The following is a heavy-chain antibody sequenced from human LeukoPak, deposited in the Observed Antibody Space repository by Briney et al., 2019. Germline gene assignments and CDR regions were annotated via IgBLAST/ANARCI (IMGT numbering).Heavy chain of an antibody. J-gene: IGHJ4*02. D-gene: IGHD3-3*01. Sequence: SETLSLTCAVYGGSFSGYYWSWIRQPPGKGLEWIGEINHSGSTNYNPSLKSRVTISVDTSKNQFSLKLSSVTAADTAVYYCARGRGPPTFYDFWSGYWVSYFDYWGQGTLVTVSS. CDR1: GGSFSGYY. CDR3: ARGRGPPTFYDFWSGYWVSYFDY. CDR2: INHSGST. V-gene: IGHV4-34*01.